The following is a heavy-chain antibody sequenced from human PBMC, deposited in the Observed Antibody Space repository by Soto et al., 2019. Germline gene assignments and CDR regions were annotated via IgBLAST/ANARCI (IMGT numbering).Heavy chain of an antibody. CDR1: GFTFSSYG. CDR2: ISYDGSNK. J-gene: IGHJ4*02. CDR3: AKEGTQLGSFDY. Sequence: GGSLRLSCAASGFTFSSYGMHWVRQAPGKGLEWVAVISYDGSNKYYADSVKGRFTISRDNSKNTLYLQMNSLRAEDTAVYYCAKEGTQLGSFDYWGQGTLVTVSS. D-gene: IGHD6-6*01. V-gene: IGHV3-30*18.